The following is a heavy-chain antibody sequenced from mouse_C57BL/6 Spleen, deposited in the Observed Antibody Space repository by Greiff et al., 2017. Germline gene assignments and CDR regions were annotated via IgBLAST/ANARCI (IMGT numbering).Heavy chain of an antibody. CDR2: IYPSDSET. CDR1: GYTFTSYW. Sequence: VQLQQPGAELVRPGSSVKLSCKASGYTFTSYWMDWVKQRPGQGLEWIGNIYPSDSETHYNQKFKDKATLTVDKSSSTAYMQLSSLTSEDSAVYYCASFYYYGSSGVAYWGQGTLVTVSA. V-gene: IGHV1-61*01. D-gene: IGHD1-1*01. J-gene: IGHJ3*01. CDR3: ASFYYYGSSGVAY.